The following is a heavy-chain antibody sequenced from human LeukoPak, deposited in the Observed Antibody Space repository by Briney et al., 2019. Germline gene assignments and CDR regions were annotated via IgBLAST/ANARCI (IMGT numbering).Heavy chain of an antibody. CDR2: IIPIFGTA. V-gene: IGHV1-69*13. CDR3: ARDSTSLGSYNYYGMDV. J-gene: IGHJ6*02. CDR1: GYTFTSYA. D-gene: IGHD3-10*01. Sequence: ASVKVSCKASGYTFTSYAISWVRQAPGQGLEWMGGIIPIFGTANYAQKFQGRVTITADESTSTAYMELSSLRSEDTAVYYCARDSTSLGSYNYYGMDVWGQGTTVTVSS.